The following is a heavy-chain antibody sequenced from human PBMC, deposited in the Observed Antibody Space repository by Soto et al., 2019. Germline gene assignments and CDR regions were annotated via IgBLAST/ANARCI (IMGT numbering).Heavy chain of an antibody. D-gene: IGHD4-17*01. Sequence: QVQLQQWGAGLLKPSETLSLTCAVYGGSFSGYYWSWIRQPPGKGLEWIGEINHSGSTNYNPSLKSRVTISVDTSKNQFSLKLSSVTAADTAVYYCARDDYGDRYYYYGMDVWDQGTTVTVSS. CDR3: ARDDYGDRYYYYGMDV. CDR1: GGSFSGYY. J-gene: IGHJ6*02. V-gene: IGHV4-34*01. CDR2: INHSGST.